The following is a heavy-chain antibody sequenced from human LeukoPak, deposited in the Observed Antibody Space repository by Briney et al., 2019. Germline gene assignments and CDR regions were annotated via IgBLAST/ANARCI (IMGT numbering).Heavy chain of an antibody. CDR3: ARGAAAGRGGSFDY. CDR1: GGTFSSYA. Sequence: SVKVSCKASGGTFSSYAISWVRQAPGQGLEWMGGIIPIFGTANYAQKFQGRVTITADESTSTAYMELSSLRSEDTAVYYCARGAAAGRGGSFDYWGQGTLVTVSS. D-gene: IGHD6-13*01. CDR2: IIPIFGTA. V-gene: IGHV1-69*01. J-gene: IGHJ4*02.